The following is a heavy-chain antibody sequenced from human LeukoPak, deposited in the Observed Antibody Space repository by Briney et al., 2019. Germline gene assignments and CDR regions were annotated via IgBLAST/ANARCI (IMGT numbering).Heavy chain of an antibody. Sequence: GRSLRLSCTASGFTFSSYGMHWVRQAPGKGLEWVAVISYDGSNKYYADSVKGRFTISRDNSKNTLYLQMNSLRAEDTAVYYCAKSPHRRNDFWSGYPRGGMDVWGQGTTVTVS. V-gene: IGHV3-30*18. D-gene: IGHD3-3*01. CDR3: AKSPHRRNDFWSGYPRGGMDV. J-gene: IGHJ6*02. CDR2: ISYDGSNK. CDR1: GFTFSSYG.